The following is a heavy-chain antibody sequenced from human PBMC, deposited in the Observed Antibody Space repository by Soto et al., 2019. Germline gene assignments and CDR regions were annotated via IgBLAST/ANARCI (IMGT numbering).Heavy chain of an antibody. CDR2: INAGNGNT. J-gene: IGHJ4*02. CDR1: GYTFTSYA. D-gene: IGHD4-17*01. CDR3: ARVMTTVTTAEYYLDY. V-gene: IGHV1-3*01. Sequence: QVQLVQSGAEVKKPGASVKVSCKASGYTFTSYAMHWVRQAPGQRLEWMGWINAGNGNTKYSQKFQGRVTITRDTSASTAYMELSSLRSEDTAVYYCARVMTTVTTAEYYLDYWGQGTLVTVSS.